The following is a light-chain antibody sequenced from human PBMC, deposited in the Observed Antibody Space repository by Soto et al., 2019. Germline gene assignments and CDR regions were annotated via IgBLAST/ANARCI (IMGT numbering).Light chain of an antibody. CDR3: SSYTRSSTRV. CDR2: EVS. J-gene: IGLJ3*02. CDR1: SSDVGGYNY. Sequence: QSALTQPASVSGSPGQSITISCTGTSSDVGGYNYVSWYQQHPGKAPKLMIYEVSNRPSGVSNRFSGSKSGNTASLTISGLQAEDEAGYYCSSYTRSSTRVFGGGTKVTVL. V-gene: IGLV2-14*01.